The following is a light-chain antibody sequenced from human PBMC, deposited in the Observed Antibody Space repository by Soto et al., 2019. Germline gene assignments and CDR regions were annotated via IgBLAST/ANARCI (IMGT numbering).Light chain of an antibody. CDR1: QSLNND. Sequence: DIQMTQSPSTLSASLGDRVTITCLASQSLNNDLAWYQQKPGKAPNLLIYDASTLERGVPSRFSGTGSGTEFTLAINSLQPDDFATYYCQQYHRSSITFGQGTRLEI. CDR3: QQYHRSSIT. V-gene: IGKV1-5*01. J-gene: IGKJ5*01. CDR2: DAS.